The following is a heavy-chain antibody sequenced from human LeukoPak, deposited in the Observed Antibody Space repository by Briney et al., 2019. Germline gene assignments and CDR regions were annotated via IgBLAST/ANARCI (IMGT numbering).Heavy chain of an antibody. V-gene: IGHV1-2*02. CDR3: TRHHCTRTNCYEDYYYGMDV. J-gene: IGHJ6*02. Sequence: ASVKVSCKASGNTFTGYYMHWVRQAPGQGLEWMGWINPNTGGTDTAQKFQGRVTMTRDTSISTAYMELSRLRSDDTAVYYCTRHHCTRTNCYEDYYYGMDVWGQGTTVTVSS. CDR2: INPNTGGT. CDR1: GNTFTGYY. D-gene: IGHD2-2*01.